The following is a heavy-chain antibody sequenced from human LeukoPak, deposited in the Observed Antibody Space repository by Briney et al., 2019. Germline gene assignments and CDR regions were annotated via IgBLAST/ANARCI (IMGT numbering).Heavy chain of an antibody. CDR3: ARDRDIYCSSTSCYGSVAFDI. Sequence: ASVKVSCKASGYTFTGYYMHWVRQAPGQGLEWMGWINPNSGGTNYAQKFQGRVTMTRDTSISTAYMELSRLRSDDTAVYYCARDRDIYCSSTSCYGSVAFDIWGQGTMVTVSS. V-gene: IGHV1-2*02. CDR2: INPNSGGT. J-gene: IGHJ3*02. CDR1: GYTFTGYY. D-gene: IGHD2-2*01.